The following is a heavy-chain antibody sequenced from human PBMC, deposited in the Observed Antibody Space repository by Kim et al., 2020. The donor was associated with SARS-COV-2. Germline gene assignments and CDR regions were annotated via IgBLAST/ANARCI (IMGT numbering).Heavy chain of an antibody. J-gene: IGHJ3*02. Sequence: GGSLRLSCTASGFIFSSYVMSWVRQAPGKGLEWVSSISDGGDNRNAADSVKGRFTISRDNSQDTLYLQMNSPRADDTAVYYCVRAKSGSTRHYFEIWGQGTMVTVSS. CDR1: GFIFSSYV. CDR2: ISDGGDNR. D-gene: IGHD1-26*01. V-gene: IGHV3-23*01. CDR3: VRAKSGSTRHYFEI.